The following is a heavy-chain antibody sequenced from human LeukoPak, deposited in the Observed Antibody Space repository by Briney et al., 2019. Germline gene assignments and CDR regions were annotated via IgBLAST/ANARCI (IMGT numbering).Heavy chain of an antibody. CDR1: GYTFTSYY. CDR3: AGAGSSGWSAYYYYYYMDV. J-gene: IGHJ6*03. V-gene: IGHV1-46*01. CDR2: INPSGGST. Sequence: ASVKVSRKASGYTFTSYYMHWVRQAPGQGLEWMGIINPSGGSTSYAQKFQGRVTMTRDMSTSTVYMELSSLRSEDTAVYYCAGAGSSGWSAYYYYYYMDVWGKGTTVTVSS. D-gene: IGHD6-19*01.